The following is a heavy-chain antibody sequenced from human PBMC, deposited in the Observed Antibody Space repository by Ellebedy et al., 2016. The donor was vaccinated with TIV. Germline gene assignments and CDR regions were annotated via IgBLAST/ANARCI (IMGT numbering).Heavy chain of an antibody. J-gene: IGHJ4*02. D-gene: IGHD3-22*01. Sequence: ASVKVSCKASGYTFTSYYFYWVRQAPGQGLEWMGLINPTTGNSNYAQKFQGRVTMTRDTSTSTVYMELSSLRSEDTAVYYCARGNNYYYDSSSYYYTYWGQGTLVTVSS. CDR3: ARGNNYYYDSSSYYYTY. CDR1: GYTFTSYY. CDR2: INPTTGNS. V-gene: IGHV1-46*01.